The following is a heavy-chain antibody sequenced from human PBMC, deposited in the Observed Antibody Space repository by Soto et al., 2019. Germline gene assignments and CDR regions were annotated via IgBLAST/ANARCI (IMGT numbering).Heavy chain of an antibody. V-gene: IGHV4-30-4*01. CDR1: GGSISSGDYY. J-gene: IGHJ5*02. CDR3: AREPQTYYYGSGSYYANWFDP. CDR2: IYYSGST. Sequence: QVQLQESGPGLVKPSQILSLTCTVSGGSISSGDYYWSWIRQPPGKVLEWIGYIYYSGSTYYNPSLKSRVTISVDTSKNQFSLKLSSVTAADTAVYYCAREPQTYYYGSGSYYANWFDPWGQGTLVTVSS. D-gene: IGHD3-10*01.